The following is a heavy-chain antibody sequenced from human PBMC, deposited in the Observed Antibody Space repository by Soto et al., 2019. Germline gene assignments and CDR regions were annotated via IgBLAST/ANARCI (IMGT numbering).Heavy chain of an antibody. CDR1: GFTFSSYG. CDR3: ARAVLGTDAFDI. D-gene: IGHD3-10*01. Sequence: QVQLVESGGGVVQPGRSLRLSCAASGFTFSSYGMHWVRQAPGKGLEWVAVIWYDGSNKYYADSVKGRFTISRDNSKNTLYLQMNSLRAEDTAVYYCARAVLGTDAFDIWGQGTMVTVSS. V-gene: IGHV3-33*01. CDR2: IWYDGSNK. J-gene: IGHJ3*02.